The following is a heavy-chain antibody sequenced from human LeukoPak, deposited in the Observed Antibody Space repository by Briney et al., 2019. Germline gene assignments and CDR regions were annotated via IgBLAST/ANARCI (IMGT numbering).Heavy chain of an antibody. Sequence: ASVHISCKASGYTFTGYYVVWVGQAPGHGLEWMGWINPNTGDTHDAQKSQGRVTMTSDTTINTAHMELSSLRSDDTAVYYCGREASAFNIWGQGTMVTVSS. V-gene: IGHV1-2*02. CDR2: INPNTGDT. CDR3: GREASAFNI. CDR1: GYTFTGYY. J-gene: IGHJ3*02.